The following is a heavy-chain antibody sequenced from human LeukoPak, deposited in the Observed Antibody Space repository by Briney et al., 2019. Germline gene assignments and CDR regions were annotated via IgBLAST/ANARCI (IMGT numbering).Heavy chain of an antibody. CDR3: ARVVAGTPRWHY. D-gene: IGHD6-19*01. CDR1: GYTFTGYY. CDR2: INPNGGDT. V-gene: IGHV1-2*02. J-gene: IGHJ4*02. Sequence: ASVKVSCKASGYTFTGYYIHWVRQAPGQGLEWMGWINPNGGDTSYAQNFQGRVTMTRDTSISTAYMELNNLRSDDTAVYYCARVVAGTPRWHYWGQGTLVTVSS.